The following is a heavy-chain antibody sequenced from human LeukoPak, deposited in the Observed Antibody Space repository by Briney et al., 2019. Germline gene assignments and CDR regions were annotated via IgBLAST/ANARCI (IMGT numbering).Heavy chain of an antibody. J-gene: IGHJ4*02. V-gene: IGHV3-30*02. D-gene: IGHD2-2*01. Sequence: GGSLRLSCAASGFTFSNYGIHWVRQAPGKGLEWVTFIRSDGVNKNYGDSVKGRFTISRDNSKNTLYLQMNSLRVEDTAVYYCAKDRLQAAAMGGFDYWGQGTLVTVSS. CDR1: GFTFSNYG. CDR3: AKDRLQAAAMGGFDY. CDR2: IRSDGVNK.